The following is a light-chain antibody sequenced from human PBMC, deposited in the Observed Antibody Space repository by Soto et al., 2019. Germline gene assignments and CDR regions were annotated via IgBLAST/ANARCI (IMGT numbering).Light chain of an antibody. J-gene: IGKJ4*01. CDR1: QSVSSN. Sequence: EVVVTQSPATLSVSPGERATLSCRASQSVSSNLAWYQQKPGQAPRLLIYDASNRATGIPARFSGSGSGTDFTLTISSLEPEDFAVYYCQQRSNWLTFGGGTKVDIK. CDR2: DAS. CDR3: QQRSNWLT. V-gene: IGKV3-11*01.